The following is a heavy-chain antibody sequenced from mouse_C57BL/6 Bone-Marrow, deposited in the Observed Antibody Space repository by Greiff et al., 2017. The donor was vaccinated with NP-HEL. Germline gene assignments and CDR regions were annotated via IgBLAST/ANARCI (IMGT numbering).Heavy chain of an antibody. CDR2: INPGRGGT. Sequence: VQLQQSGAELVRPGTSVKVSCKASGYAFTNYLIEWVKQRPGQGLEWIGVINPGRGGTNSNEKLKGKATLHADKASSTAYMQLSSLTSEDSAVYFFARGRIYYDYAWFAYGDQGTLVTVSA. CDR3: ARGRIYYDYAWFAY. J-gene: IGHJ3*01. V-gene: IGHV1-54*01. CDR1: GYAFTNYL. D-gene: IGHD2-4*01.